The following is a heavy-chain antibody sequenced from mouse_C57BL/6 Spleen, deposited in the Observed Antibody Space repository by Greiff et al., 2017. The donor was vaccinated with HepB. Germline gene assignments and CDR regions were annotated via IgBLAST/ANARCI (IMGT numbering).Heavy chain of an antibody. CDR1: GYAFSSYW. V-gene: IGHV1-80*01. J-gene: IGHJ3*01. D-gene: IGHD2-4*01. CDR3: AREGITTTEAWFAY. Sequence: VQLQQSGAELVKPGASVKISCKASGYAFSSYWMNWVKQRPGKGLEWIGQIYPGDGDTNYNGKFKGKATLTADKSSSTAYMQLSSLTSEDSAVYFCAREGITTTEAWFAYWGQGTLVTVSA. CDR2: IYPGDGDT.